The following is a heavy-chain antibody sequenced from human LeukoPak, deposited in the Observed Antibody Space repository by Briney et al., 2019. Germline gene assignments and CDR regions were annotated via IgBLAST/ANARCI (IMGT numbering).Heavy chain of an antibody. D-gene: IGHD5-12*01. J-gene: IGHJ4*02. Sequence: GGSLRLSCAASGFTFSSYSMNWVRQAPGKGLEWVSSISSSSSYIYYADSVKGRFTISRDNAKNSLYLQMNSLRAEDTAVYYCAKDPSGYSGYDEYYFDYWGQGTLVTVSS. CDR1: GFTFSSYS. CDR2: ISSSSSYI. CDR3: AKDPSGYSGYDEYYFDY. V-gene: IGHV3-21*01.